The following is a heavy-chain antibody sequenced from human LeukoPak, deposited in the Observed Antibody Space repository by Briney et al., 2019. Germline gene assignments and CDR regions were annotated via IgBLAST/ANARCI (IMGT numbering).Heavy chain of an antibody. D-gene: IGHD3-22*01. CDR2: IYYSGST. Sequence: SETLSLTCTVSGGSISSSSYYWGWIRQPPGKGLEWIGSIYYSGSTYYNPSLKSRVTISVDTSKNQFSLKLSSVTAADTAVYNCATMNNYYGMDVWGQGTTVTVSS. V-gene: IGHV4-39*01. CDR1: GGSISSSSYY. CDR3: ATMNNYYGMDV. J-gene: IGHJ6*02.